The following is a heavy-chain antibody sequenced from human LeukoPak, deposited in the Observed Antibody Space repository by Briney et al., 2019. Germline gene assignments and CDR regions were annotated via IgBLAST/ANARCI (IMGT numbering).Heavy chain of an antibody. CDR2: ISYDGSNK. J-gene: IGHJ3*02. CDR3: ARDRGYDFWSGSSNNNLDAFDI. CDR1: GFTFSSYW. D-gene: IGHD3-3*01. V-gene: IGHV3-30-3*01. Sequence: GGSLRLSCAASGFTFSSYWMSWVRQAPGKGLEWVAVISYDGSNKYYADSVKGRFTISRDNSKNTLYLQMNSLRAEDTAVYYCARDRGYDFWSGSSNNNLDAFDIWGQGAMVTVSS.